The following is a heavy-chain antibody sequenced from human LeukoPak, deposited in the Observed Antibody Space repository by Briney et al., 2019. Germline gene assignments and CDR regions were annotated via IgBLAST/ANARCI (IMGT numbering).Heavy chain of an antibody. CDR2: MNPSNGDT. CDR3: ARGLGGSLNSHNWFDP. D-gene: IGHD2-15*01. V-gene: IGHV1-8*01. J-gene: IGHJ5*02. Sequence: ASVKVSCKASGYTFTSYDINWVRQATGQGLEWMGWMNPSNGDTGYVQKFQGRVTMTRSTSISTAYMELSSLRSEDTAVYYCARGLGGSLNSHNWFDPWGQGTLVTVSS. CDR1: GYTFTSYD.